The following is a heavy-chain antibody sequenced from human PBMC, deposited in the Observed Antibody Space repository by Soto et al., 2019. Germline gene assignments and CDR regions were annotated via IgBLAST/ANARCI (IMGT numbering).Heavy chain of an antibody. CDR2: INPATGAA. Sequence: QLHLVQSGAVVKKPGASVMVSCSASGYPVTAYYMHWVRQAPGRGLEWMGGINPATGAAKYTQTFQGRVTMTRDPSTSTVFMELSGLTSEDTAVFYCARGGGVGVAGSAAFDMWGQGTLVTVSS. CDR1: GYPVTAYY. J-gene: IGHJ3*02. CDR3: ARGGGVGVAGSAAFDM. D-gene: IGHD3-3*01. V-gene: IGHV1-2*02.